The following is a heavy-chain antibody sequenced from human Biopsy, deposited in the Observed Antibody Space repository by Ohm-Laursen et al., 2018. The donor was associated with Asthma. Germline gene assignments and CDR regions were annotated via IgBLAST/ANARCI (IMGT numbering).Heavy chain of an antibody. CDR1: GGMFGNYA. CDR3: ASDFPKDYVRYNFQF. J-gene: IGHJ4*02. V-gene: IGHV1-69*06. CDR2: ISPIFGSS. Sequence: GASVKVSCKASGGMFGNYAISWVRQAPGLGLEWMGGISPIFGSSNYAQRFQGRVTITADIFTRTAYMELSSLSSDDTAVHYCASDFPKDYVRYNFQFWGQGTLVTVSS. D-gene: IGHD4-17*01.